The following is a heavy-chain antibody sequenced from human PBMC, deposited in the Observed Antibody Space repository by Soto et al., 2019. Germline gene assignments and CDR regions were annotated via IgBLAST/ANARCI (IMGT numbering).Heavy chain of an antibody. D-gene: IGHD2-2*01. Sequence: QVQLVESGGGVVQPGRSLRLSCAASGFTFWNYGMHWVRQAPGKGPEWVATIWNNGNRKYYADSVTGRFTISRDNSRNTLYLEMNSLRGEDTAVYYCVRAVSTTAVNWFDPWGQGTQVTVSS. CDR1: GFTFWNYG. V-gene: IGHV3-33*01. CDR2: IWNNGNRK. CDR3: VRAVSTTAVNWFDP. J-gene: IGHJ5*02.